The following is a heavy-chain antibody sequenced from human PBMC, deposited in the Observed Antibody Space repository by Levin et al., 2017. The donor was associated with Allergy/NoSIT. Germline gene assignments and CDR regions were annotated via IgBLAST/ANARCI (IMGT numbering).Heavy chain of an antibody. D-gene: IGHD3-10*01. J-gene: IGHJ6*02. V-gene: IGHV1-69*06. CDR2: IIPIFGTA. CDR1: GGTFSSYA. CDR3: ARGLEGLIFGSLVGYYGMDG. Sequence: SVKVSCKASGGTFSSYAISWVRQAPGQGLEWMGGIIPIFGTANYAQKFQGRVTITADKSTSTAYMELSSLRSEDTAVYYCARGLEGLIFGSLVGYYGMDGWGQGTTVTVSS.